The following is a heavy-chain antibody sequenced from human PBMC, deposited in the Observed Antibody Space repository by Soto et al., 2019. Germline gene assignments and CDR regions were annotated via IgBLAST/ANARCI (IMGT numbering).Heavy chain of an antibody. Sequence: VQLVQSGAEVKKPGASVKVSCKASGYTFTSYDINWVRQATGHGLEWMGWMNPNSGNTGYAQKFQGRVTKTRNPSISAAYMELSSLRSEDTAVYYFARAGRSSFYGDSDYWGQGTLVTVSS. D-gene: IGHD4-17*01. CDR3: ARAGRSSFYGDSDY. V-gene: IGHV1-8*01. CDR1: GYTFTSYD. J-gene: IGHJ4*02. CDR2: MNPNSGNT.